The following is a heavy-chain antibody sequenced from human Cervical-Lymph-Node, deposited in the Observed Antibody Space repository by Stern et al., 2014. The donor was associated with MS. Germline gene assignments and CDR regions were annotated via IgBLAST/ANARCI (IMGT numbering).Heavy chain of an antibody. D-gene: IGHD3-16*01. J-gene: IGHJ4*02. Sequence: QVQLQQWGAGLLKPSETLSLTCAVSGGSFMGYHWSWIRQSPGKGLEWIGEVNPSGSTNYNPALKSRVSMSVETSKTQLSLNLSSVTAADTAVYYCARGRGKRVFDYWGQGTLVTVSS. CDR1: GGSFMGYH. CDR3: ARGRGKRVFDY. V-gene: IGHV4-34*01. CDR2: VNPSGST.